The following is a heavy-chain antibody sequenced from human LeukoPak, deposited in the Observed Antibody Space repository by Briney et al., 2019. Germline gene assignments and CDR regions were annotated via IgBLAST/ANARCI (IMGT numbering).Heavy chain of an antibody. Sequence: GASVTVSCTASGYTFTSYAMNWVRQPPGQGLDWMGWINTNTGNPTYAQGFTGRFVFSLDTSVSTAYLQISSLKAEDTAVYYCARGFLVPATRSREDWFDPWGQGTLVTVSS. CDR3: ARGFLVPATRSREDWFDP. J-gene: IGHJ5*02. D-gene: IGHD2-2*01. CDR1: GYTFTSYA. CDR2: INTNTGNP. V-gene: IGHV7-4-1*02.